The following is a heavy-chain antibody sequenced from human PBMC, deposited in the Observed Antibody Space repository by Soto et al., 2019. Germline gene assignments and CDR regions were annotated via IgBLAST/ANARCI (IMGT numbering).Heavy chain of an antibody. Sequence: QVQLVQSGAAVKKPGASVKVSCKASGYTFTSYGISWVRQAPGQGLEWMGWISAYNGNTNCAQKLQGRVTITTDTSTSTAYVELRSLRSDDTAVYYCTRAPRSRWYAPWGQGTLVTVSS. D-gene: IGHD6-13*01. J-gene: IGHJ5*02. CDR3: TRAPRSRWYAP. CDR2: ISAYNGNT. CDR1: GYTFTSYG. V-gene: IGHV1-18*01.